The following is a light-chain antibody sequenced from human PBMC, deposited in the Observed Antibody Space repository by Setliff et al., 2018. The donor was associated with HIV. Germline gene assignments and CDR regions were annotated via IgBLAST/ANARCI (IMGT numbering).Light chain of an antibody. CDR1: SSDVGSYNY. CDR3: CSYAGSYTWG. J-gene: IGLJ1*01. CDR2: DVS. Sequence: QSALAQPRSVSGSPGQSVTISCTGTSSDVGSYNYVSWYQQHPGKAPKLMIYDVSKRPSGVPDRFSGSKSGNTASLTISGLQAEDEADYYCCSYAGSYTWGFGTGTRSPS. V-gene: IGLV2-11*01.